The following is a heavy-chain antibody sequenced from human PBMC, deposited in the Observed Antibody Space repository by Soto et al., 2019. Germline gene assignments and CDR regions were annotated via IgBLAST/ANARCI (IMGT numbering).Heavy chain of an antibody. D-gene: IGHD2-21*02. Sequence: EVQLVESGGGLVQPGGSLRLSCAASGFTFSFYSINWVRQAPGKGLEWVSYISSSSTTIYYADSVKGRFTISRDNAKNSLYRQMNSLRAEDTAVYYGAGDAAYCGGDCAPDYWGQGTLVTVSS. CDR3: AGDAAYCGGDCAPDY. CDR1: GFTFSFYS. J-gene: IGHJ4*02. V-gene: IGHV3-48*01. CDR2: ISSSSTTI.